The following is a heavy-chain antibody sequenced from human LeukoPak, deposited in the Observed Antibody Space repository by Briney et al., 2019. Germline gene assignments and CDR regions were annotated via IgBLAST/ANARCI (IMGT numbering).Heavy chain of an antibody. CDR1: GFTFDDYG. V-gene: IGHV3-20*04. CDR2: INWNGGST. Sequence: GGSLRLSCAASGFTFDDYGMSWVRQAPGKGLGWVSGINWNGGSTGYADSVKGRFTISRDNAKNSLYLQMNSLRAEDTALYYCAREGIAARPGPFDYWGQGTLVTVSS. J-gene: IGHJ4*02. D-gene: IGHD6-6*01. CDR3: AREGIAARPGPFDY.